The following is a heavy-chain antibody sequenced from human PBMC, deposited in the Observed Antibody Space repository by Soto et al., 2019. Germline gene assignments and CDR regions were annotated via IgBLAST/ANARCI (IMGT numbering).Heavy chain of an antibody. CDR3: ARLAMVRGVPTYGMDV. CDR2: VEHIASYT. Sequence: GRSPNFSCKAPGFGFPTSCLSWVGSITGHGQAWMGWVEHIASYTNHSPSFQGHVTISADKSISTAYLQWSSLKASDTAMYYCARLAMVRGVPTYGMDVWGQGT. D-gene: IGHD3-10*01. V-gene: IGHV5-10-1*01. CDR1: GFGFPTSC. J-gene: IGHJ6*02.